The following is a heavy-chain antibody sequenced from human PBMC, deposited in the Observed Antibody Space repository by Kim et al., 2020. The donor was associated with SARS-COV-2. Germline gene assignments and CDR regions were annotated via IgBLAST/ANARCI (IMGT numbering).Heavy chain of an antibody. J-gene: IGHJ6*02. CDR3: ARMRVYSSSWYLAYYYGMDV. CDR2: IYYSGST. Sequence: SETLSLTCTVSGGSISSYYWSWIRQPPGKGLEWIGYIYYSGSTNYNPSLKSRVTISVDTSKNQFSLKLSSVTAADTAVYYCARMRVYSSSWYLAYYYGMDVWGQGTTVTVSS. CDR1: GGSISSYY. D-gene: IGHD6-13*01. V-gene: IGHV4-59*01.